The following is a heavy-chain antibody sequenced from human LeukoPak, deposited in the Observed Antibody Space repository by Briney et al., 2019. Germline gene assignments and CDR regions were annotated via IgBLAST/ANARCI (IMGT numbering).Heavy chain of an antibody. CDR3: TRAWGYYYDSSAYYYNY. Sequence: GGSLRLSCIASGFTFGDFAMSWVRQAPGKGLEWVGLVRSKAYGGTTEYAAFVKGRFTISRDDSNNIAYLQMNSLKTEDTAVYFCTRAWGYYYDSSAYYYNYWGRGTLVTVSS. CDR1: GFTFGDFA. CDR2: VRSKAYGGTT. V-gene: IGHV3-49*04. D-gene: IGHD3-22*01. J-gene: IGHJ4*02.